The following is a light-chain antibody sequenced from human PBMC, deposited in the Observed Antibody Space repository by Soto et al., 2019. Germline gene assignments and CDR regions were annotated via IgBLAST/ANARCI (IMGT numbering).Light chain of an antibody. CDR2: KVS. CDR1: QSLLYSDGNTY. CDR3: MQGSHWPYT. V-gene: IGKV2-30*01. Sequence: DVVVTQSPLSLPVTLGQPASLSCRSSQSLLYSDGNTYFHWFHQRPGQSPRRLIYKVSNRDSGVPDRFSGSGSGTDFTLKISRVEAGDVAVYYCMQGSHWPYTFGQGTKLEIK. J-gene: IGKJ2*01.